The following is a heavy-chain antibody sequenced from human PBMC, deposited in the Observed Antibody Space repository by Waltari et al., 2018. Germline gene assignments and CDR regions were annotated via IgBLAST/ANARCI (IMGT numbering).Heavy chain of an antibody. J-gene: IGHJ4*02. CDR2: IYYVGST. CDR1: GGSISSSSYY. D-gene: IGHD4-4*01. V-gene: IGHV4-39*07. Sequence: QLQLQESGPGLVKTSETLSITCTVAGGSISSSSYYWGWIRPTPGKGLECIASIYYVGSTDYIPSSKSRVTISVDTSKNQFSLKLSSGTAAVTAVYYWARVHYTSDYWGQGTLVTVSS. CDR3: ARVHYTSDY.